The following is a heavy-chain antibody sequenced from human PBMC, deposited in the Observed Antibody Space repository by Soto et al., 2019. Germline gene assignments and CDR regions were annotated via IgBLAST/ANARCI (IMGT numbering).Heavy chain of an antibody. J-gene: IGHJ3*02. CDR2: IGTAGDT. CDR1: GFTFSSYD. D-gene: IGHD3-9*01. Sequence: EVQLVESGGGLVQPGGSLRLSCAASGFTFSSYDMHWVRQATGKGLEWVSAIGTAGDTYYPGSVKGRFTISRENDKNSLYLQMNSLRAGDTAVYYCARGTGGGDWLLYSDAFDIWGQGSMVTVSS. V-gene: IGHV3-13*01. CDR3: ARGTGGGDWLLYSDAFDI.